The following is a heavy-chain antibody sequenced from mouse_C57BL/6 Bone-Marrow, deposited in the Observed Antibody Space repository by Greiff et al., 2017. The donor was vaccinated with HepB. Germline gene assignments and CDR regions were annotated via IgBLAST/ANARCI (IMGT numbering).Heavy chain of an antibody. CDR3: ARGIYYDYHYYAMDY. J-gene: IGHJ4*01. CDR2: IYPGSGNN. Sequence: QVQLQQSGAELVRPGASVKLSCKASGYTFTDYYINWVKQRPGQGLEWIARIYPGSGNNYYNEKFKGKATLTAEKSSSTAYMQLSSLTSEDSAVYFCARGIYYDYHYYAMDYWGQGTSVTVSS. V-gene: IGHV1-76*01. D-gene: IGHD2-4*01. CDR1: GYTFTDYY.